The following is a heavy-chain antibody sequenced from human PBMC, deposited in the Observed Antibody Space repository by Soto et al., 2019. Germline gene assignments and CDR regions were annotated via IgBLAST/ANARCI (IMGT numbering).Heavy chain of an antibody. CDR1: GYTFTSYG. V-gene: IGHV1-18*01. D-gene: IGHD2-15*01. CDR2: ISAYNGNT. CDR3: ATDRYCSGGSCYGY. J-gene: IGHJ4*02. Sequence: ASVKVSCKASGYTFTSYGISWVRQAPGQGLEWMGWISAYNGNTNYAQKLQGRVTMTTDTSTSTAYMELRSLRSDDTAVYYCATDRYCSGGSCYGYWGQGTLVTVSS.